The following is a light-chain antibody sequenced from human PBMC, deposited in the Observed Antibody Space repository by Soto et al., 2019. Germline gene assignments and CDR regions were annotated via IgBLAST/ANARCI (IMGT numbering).Light chain of an antibody. CDR2: EVS. Sequence: QSALTQPASVSGSPGQSITISCTGTSSDVGGYNYVSWFQQHPGKAPKLMILEVSNRPSGVSHRFSGSKSGNTASLTISGLQPEDEADYYCSSCTSTNTRVFGPGTKLTVL. CDR1: SSDVGGYNY. J-gene: IGLJ1*01. CDR3: SSCTSTNTRV. V-gene: IGLV2-14*01.